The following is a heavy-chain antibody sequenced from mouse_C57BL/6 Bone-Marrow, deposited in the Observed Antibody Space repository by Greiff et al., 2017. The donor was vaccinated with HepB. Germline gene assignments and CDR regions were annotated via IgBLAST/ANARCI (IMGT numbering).Heavy chain of an antibody. CDR2: IRNKANNHAT. J-gene: IGHJ4*01. V-gene: IGHV6-6*01. D-gene: IGHD2-5*01. CDR1: GFTFSDAW. CDR3: TRYYSNYVSYAMDY. Sequence: EVKLMESGGGLVQPGGSMKLSCAASGFTFSDAWMDWVRQSPEKGLEWVAEIRNKANNHATYYAESVKGRFTISRDDSKSSVYLQMNSLRAEDTGIYYCTRYYSNYVSYAMDYWGQGTSVTVSS.